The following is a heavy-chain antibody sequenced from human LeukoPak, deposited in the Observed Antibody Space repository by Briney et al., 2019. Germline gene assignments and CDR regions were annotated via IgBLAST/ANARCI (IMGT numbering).Heavy chain of an antibody. CDR3: ARDVRLQSLAY. Sequence: GGSLRLSCAASGFTFSGYWMNWVRQAPGKGLQWVASIKGDGSETYYVDSVKGRYTISRDKAKNSLFLQMNSLRDEDTAVYYCARDVRLQSLAYWGQGTLVTVSS. J-gene: IGHJ4*02. D-gene: IGHD4-11*01. CDR2: IKGDGSET. V-gene: IGHV3-7*04. CDR1: GFTFSGYW.